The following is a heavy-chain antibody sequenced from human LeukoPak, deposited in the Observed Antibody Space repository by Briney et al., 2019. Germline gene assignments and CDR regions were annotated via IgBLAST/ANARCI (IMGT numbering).Heavy chain of an antibody. CDR1: GFTVSSNY. J-gene: IGHJ6*03. CDR3: ARDYYYDSSGYYPGYYMDV. Sequence: GGSLRLSCAASGFTVSSNYMSWVRQAPGKGLEWVSIIYSDGGTYYADSVKGRFTISRDNSKNTLYLQMNSLRAEDTAVYYCARDYYYDSSGYYPGYYMDVWGKGTTVTVSS. CDR2: IYSDGGT. V-gene: IGHV3-66*01. D-gene: IGHD3-22*01.